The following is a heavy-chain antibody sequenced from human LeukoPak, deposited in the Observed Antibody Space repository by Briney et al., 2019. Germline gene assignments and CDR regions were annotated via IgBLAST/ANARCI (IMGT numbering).Heavy chain of an antibody. Sequence: SETLSLTCTGSGGSISSYYWIWIRQPPGKGLVGIGYIYYSGSTNYNPSLKSRVTISVDTSKNQFSLKLSSVTAADTAVYYCARRGAFGSDAFDIWGQGTMVTVSS. J-gene: IGHJ3*02. CDR1: GGSISSYY. CDR3: ARRGAFGSDAFDI. CDR2: IYYSGST. D-gene: IGHD3-16*01. V-gene: IGHV4-59*13.